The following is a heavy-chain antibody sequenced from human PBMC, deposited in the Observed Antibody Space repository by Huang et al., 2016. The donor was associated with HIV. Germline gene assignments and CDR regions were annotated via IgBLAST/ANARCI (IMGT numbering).Heavy chain of an antibody. J-gene: IGHJ4*02. CDR1: GYTFTGYT. V-gene: IGHV1-3*04. D-gene: IGHD3-10*01. Sequence: QAQLVQSGAEVKKPGASVKVSCKASGYTFTGYTFHWVRQAPGQRFEWMGWINTGNGNTKDSQNFQGRVTISRDTSASTAYMELSRLRSEDTALYYCARGSPGITDHWGQGTLVTVSS. CDR2: INTGNGNT. CDR3: ARGSPGITDH.